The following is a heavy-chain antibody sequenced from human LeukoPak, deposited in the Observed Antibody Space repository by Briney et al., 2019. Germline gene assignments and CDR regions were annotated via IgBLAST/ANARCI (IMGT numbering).Heavy chain of an antibody. CDR1: GFTFSSYG. J-gene: IGHJ6*02. CDR2: ISYDGSNK. CDR3: ARDLISDSYGYDYYGMDV. Sequence: PGRSLRLSCAASGFTFSSYGKHWVRQAPGKGLEWVAVISYDGSNKYYADSVKGRFTISRDNSKNTLYLQMNSLRAEDTAVYYCARDLISDSYGYDYYGMDVWGQGTTVTVSS. D-gene: IGHD5-18*01. V-gene: IGHV3-30*03.